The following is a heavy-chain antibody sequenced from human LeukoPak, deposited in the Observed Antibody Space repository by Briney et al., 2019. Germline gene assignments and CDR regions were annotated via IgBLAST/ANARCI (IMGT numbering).Heavy chain of an antibody. J-gene: IGHJ4*02. CDR3: ARGTGGWNPFDY. Sequence: PSETLSLTCTVPGGSISSYYWSWIRQPPGKGLEWIGYIYYSGSTNYNPSLKSRVTISVDTSKNQFSLKLSSVTAADTAVYYCARGTGGWNPFDYWGQRTLVTVSS. CDR2: IYYSGST. V-gene: IGHV4-59*01. D-gene: IGHD6-19*01. CDR1: GGSISSYY.